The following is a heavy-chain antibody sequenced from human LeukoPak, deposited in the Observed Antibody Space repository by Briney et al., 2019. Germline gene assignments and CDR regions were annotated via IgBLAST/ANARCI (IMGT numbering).Heavy chain of an antibody. V-gene: IGHV3-21*04. CDR2: ISSSSSYI. D-gene: IGHD2-15*01. CDR3: ARAGYCSGGSCYSGPNDAFDI. CDR1: GFTFSSYT. Sequence: PGGSLRLSCAASGFTFSSYTMNWVRQAPGKGLEWVSSISSSSSYIYYADSVKGRFTISRDNAKNSLYLQMNSLRAEDTAVYYCARAGYCSGGSCYSGPNDAFDIWGQGTMVTVSS. J-gene: IGHJ3*02.